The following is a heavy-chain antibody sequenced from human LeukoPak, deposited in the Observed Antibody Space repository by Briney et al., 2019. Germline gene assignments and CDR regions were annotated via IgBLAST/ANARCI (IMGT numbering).Heavy chain of an antibody. Sequence: PGRSLRLSCAASGLTFSSYPMHWVRQAPGKGLEWVAVISYDGSEKHYADPVKGRFTISRDNSKNTLYLQMNSLRAEDTAVYYCARVQGHPPNGLDIWGQGTMVTVSS. D-gene: IGHD2-8*01. CDR2: ISYDGSEK. J-gene: IGHJ3*02. CDR3: ARVQGHPPNGLDI. CDR1: GLTFSSYP. V-gene: IGHV3-30-3*01.